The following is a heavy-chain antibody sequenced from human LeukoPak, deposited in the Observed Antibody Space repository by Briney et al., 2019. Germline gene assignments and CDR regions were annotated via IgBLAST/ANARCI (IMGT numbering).Heavy chain of an antibody. CDR2: IGTAGDT. J-gene: IGHJ4*02. V-gene: IGHV3-13*01. CDR3: ARVAKERVGGVYYFDY. Sequence: AGGSLRLSCAASGFTFSDSDMHWVRQATGKGLEWVSAIGTAGDTYYTGSVKGRFTISRENAKNSLYLQMNSLRAGDTAVYYCARVAKERVGGVYYFDYWGQGTLVTVSS. CDR1: GFTFSDSD. D-gene: IGHD1-1*01.